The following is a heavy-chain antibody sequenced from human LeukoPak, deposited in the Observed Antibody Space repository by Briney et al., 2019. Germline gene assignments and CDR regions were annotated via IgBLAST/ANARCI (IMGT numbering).Heavy chain of an antibody. CDR3: ARGSGWYLYYYYYGMDV. Sequence: SETLSLTCTVSGGSISSYYWSWIRQPAGKGLEWIGYIYYSGSTNYNPSLKSRVTISVDTSKNRFSLKLSSVTAADTAVYYCARGSGWYLYYYYYGMDVWGQGTTVTVSS. J-gene: IGHJ6*02. CDR2: IYYSGST. D-gene: IGHD6-19*01. CDR1: GGSISSYY. V-gene: IGHV4-59*08.